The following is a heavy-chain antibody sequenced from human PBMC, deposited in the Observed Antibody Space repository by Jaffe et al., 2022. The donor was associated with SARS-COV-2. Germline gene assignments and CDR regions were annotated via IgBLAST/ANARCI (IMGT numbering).Heavy chain of an antibody. V-gene: IGHV3-30*04. Sequence: QVQLVESGGGVVQPGRSLRLSCAASGFTFSTYPMHWVRQAPGKGLEWVAVISSDGSNKYYADSVKGRFTISRDNSKNTLYLQINSLRAEDTAVYYCARVRSSWPDFWGQGTLVTVSS. D-gene: IGHD6-13*01. CDR3: ARVRSSWPDF. J-gene: IGHJ4*02. CDR1: GFTFSTYP. CDR2: ISSDGSNK.